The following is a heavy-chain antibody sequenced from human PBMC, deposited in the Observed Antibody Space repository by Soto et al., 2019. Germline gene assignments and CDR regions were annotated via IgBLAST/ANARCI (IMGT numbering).Heavy chain of an antibody. J-gene: IGHJ3*02. V-gene: IGHV3-23*01. CDR2: ISYSGVST. D-gene: IGHD4-4*01. CDR1: EFTFSSYA. CDR3: AKVPTGEMATVFQAFDI. Sequence: EVQLLESGGGLVQPGGSLRLSCVASEFTFSSYAMSWVRQAPGKGLEWVSAISYSGVSTYYADSVKGRFAVSRDNSKNTLYLQMNSLRDEDTAVYYCAKVPTGEMATVFQAFDIWGQGTMVTVSS.